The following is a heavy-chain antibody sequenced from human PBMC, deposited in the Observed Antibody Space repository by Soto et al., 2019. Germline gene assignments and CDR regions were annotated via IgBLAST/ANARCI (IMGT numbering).Heavy chain of an antibody. CDR3: XXXXXXXXXXXXXXXXIYFDF. D-gene: IGHD3-3*01. Sequence: QITLNESGPTVVRPTETLTLTCRFSGFSLTTSGVGVGWIRQSPGKAPEWLALIYWDDDKRYSASLKSRLTITKDTSKNQXVXXXSXXXXXXXXXXXXXXXXXXXXXXXXXXXXIYFDFWGQGTPVAVSS. J-gene: IGHJ4*02. V-gene: IGHV2-5*02. CDR1: GFSLTTSGVG. CDR2: IYWDDDK.